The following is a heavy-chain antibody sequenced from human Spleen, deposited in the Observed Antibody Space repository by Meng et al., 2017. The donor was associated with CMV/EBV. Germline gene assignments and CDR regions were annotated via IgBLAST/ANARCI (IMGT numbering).Heavy chain of an antibody. D-gene: IGHD2-2*01. CDR2: INPNSGGT. CDR1: GYTFTGYY. J-gene: IGHJ4*02. CDR3: ARDCSSTSCFGDY. V-gene: IGHV1-2*06. Sequence: QVQRLQSGAEGKKPGASVKVSCKASGYTFTGYYMHWVRQAPGQGLEWMGRINPNSGGTNYAQKFQGRVTMTRDTSISTAYMELSRLRSDDTAVYYCARDCSSTSCFGDYWGQGTLVTVSS.